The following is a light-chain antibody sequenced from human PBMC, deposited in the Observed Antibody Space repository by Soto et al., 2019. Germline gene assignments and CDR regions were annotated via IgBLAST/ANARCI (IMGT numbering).Light chain of an antibody. CDR2: EVS. Sequence: SALTQPASVSGSPGQSITISCTGTSSDVGGYNYVSWYQQHPGKAPNLMIYEVSNRPSGVSNRFSGSKSGNTASLTISGLQAEDEADYYCTSYTSSSTRVFGGGTKVTVL. V-gene: IGLV2-14*01. CDR1: SSDVGGYNY. J-gene: IGLJ2*01. CDR3: TSYTSSSTRV.